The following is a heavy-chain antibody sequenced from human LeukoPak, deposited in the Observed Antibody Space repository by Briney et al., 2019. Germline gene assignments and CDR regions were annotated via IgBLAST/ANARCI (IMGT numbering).Heavy chain of an antibody. CDR2: INSDGSST. V-gene: IGHV3-74*01. J-gene: IGHJ4*02. CDR3: ARDRSRITMVRGVPEGY. D-gene: IGHD3-10*01. CDR1: GFTFSSYW. Sequence: PGGSLRLSCAASGFTFSSYWMHWVRQAPGKGLVWVSRINSDGSSTSYADSVKGRFTISRDSAKNTLYLQMNSLRAEDTAVYYCARDRSRITMVRGVPEGYWAQGTLVTASS.